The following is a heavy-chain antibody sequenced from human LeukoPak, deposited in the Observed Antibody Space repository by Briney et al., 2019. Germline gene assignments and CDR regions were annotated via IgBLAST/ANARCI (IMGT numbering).Heavy chain of an antibody. J-gene: IGHJ6*02. CDR1: GFTFSGYP. V-gene: IGHV3-30-3*02. Sequence: GGSLRLSCAASGFTFSGYPIHWVRQAPGKGLEWVAVISYDGSNKYYADSVKGRFTISRDNSKSTLYLQMNSLRAEDTAVYYCANAAYYYDSSGPYYYYYYGMDVWGQGTTVTVS. CDR2: ISYDGSNK. D-gene: IGHD3-22*01. CDR3: ANAAYYYDSSGPYYYYYYGMDV.